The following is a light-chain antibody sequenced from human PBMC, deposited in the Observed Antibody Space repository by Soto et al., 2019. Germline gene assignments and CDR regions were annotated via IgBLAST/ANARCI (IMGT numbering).Light chain of an antibody. CDR3: QQYGSSST. Sequence: EIVLTQSPATLSLSPGERAALSCRASQSVSRYLAWYQQKPGQAPRLLIYGASSRPTGIPDRFSGSGSGTDFTLTISRLEPEDFAVYYCQQYGSSSTFGQGTRLEIK. J-gene: IGKJ5*01. CDR1: QSVSRY. CDR2: GAS. V-gene: IGKV3-20*01.